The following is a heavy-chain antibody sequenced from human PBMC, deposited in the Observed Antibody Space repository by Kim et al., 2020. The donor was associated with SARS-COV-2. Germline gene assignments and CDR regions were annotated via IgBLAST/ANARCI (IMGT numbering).Heavy chain of an antibody. D-gene: IGHD1-20*01. CDR1: GGSFSGYY. CDR2: INHSGST. J-gene: IGHJ4*02. V-gene: IGHV4-34*01. CDR3: ARRCNWNDSKGYFDY. Sequence: SETLSLTCAVYGGSFSGYYWSWIRQPPGKGLEWIGEINHSGSTNYNPSLKSRVTISVDTSKNQFSLKLSSVTAADTAVYYCARRCNWNDSKGYFDYWGQGTLVTVSS.